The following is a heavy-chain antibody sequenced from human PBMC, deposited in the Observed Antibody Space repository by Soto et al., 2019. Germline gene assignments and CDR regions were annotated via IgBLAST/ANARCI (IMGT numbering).Heavy chain of an antibody. V-gene: IGHV5-10-1*01. J-gene: IGHJ3*02. D-gene: IGHD3-22*01. CDR2: IDPSDSYT. CDR1: GYSFTSYW. Sequence: GESLKISCKGSGYSFTSYWISWVRQMPGKGLEWMGRIDPSDSYTNYSPSFQGHVTISADKSISTAYLQWSSLKASDTAMYYCHYYDSSLMGGYGAFDIWGQGTMVTVSS. CDR3: HYYDSSLMGGYGAFDI.